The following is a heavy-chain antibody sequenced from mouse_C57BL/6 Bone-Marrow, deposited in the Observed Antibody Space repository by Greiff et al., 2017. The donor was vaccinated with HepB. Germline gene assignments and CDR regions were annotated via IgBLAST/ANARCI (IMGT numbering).Heavy chain of an antibody. CDR2: ISSGGSYT. Sequence: EVMLVESGGDLVKPGGSLKLSCAASGFTFSSYGMSWVRQTPDKRLEWVATISSGGSYTYYPDSVKGRFTISRDNAKNTLYLQMSSLTSEDTAMYCCARPRPLRYLWYFDVWGTGTTVTVSS. D-gene: IGHD1-1*01. V-gene: IGHV5-6*01. CDR3: ARPRPLRYLWYFDV. J-gene: IGHJ1*03. CDR1: GFTFSSYG.